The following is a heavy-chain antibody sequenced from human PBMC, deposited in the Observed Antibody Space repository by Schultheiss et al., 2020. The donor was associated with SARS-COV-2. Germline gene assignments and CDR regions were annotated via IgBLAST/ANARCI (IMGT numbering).Heavy chain of an antibody. CDR1: GFTFSSYW. D-gene: IGHD3-10*01. CDR2: INSDGSST. CDR3: ARQGVRGVKKDWFDP. Sequence: GGSLRLSCAASGFTFSSYWMHWVRQAPGKGLVWVSRINSDGSSTSYADSVKGRFTISRDNAKNSLYLQMNSLRAEDTAVYYCARQGVRGVKKDWFDPWGQGTLVTVSS. V-gene: IGHV3-74*01. J-gene: IGHJ5*02.